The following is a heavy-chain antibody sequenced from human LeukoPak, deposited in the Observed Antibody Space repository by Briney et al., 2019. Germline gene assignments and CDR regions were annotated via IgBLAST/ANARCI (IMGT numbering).Heavy chain of an antibody. V-gene: IGHV3-9*01. J-gene: IGHJ4*02. CDR3: AKGSSRILALWNIDY. CDR1: GFTFNDYA. Sequence: GGSLRLSCAASGFTFNDYAMHWVRQAPGKGLEWVSGISWNSGSIGYADSVKGRFTISRDNAKNSLYLQMNSLRAEDTALYYCAKGSSRILALWNIDYWGQGTLVTVSS. CDR2: ISWNSGSI. D-gene: IGHD2-2*01.